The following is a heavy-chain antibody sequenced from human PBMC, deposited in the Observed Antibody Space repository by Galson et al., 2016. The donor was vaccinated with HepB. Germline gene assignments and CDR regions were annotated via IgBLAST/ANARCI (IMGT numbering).Heavy chain of an antibody. CDR1: EYGFSNYW. Sequence: QSGAEVKKPGESLKISCKGSEYGFSNYWIGWVRQMPGKGLEWMASVYPGDSDTRYSPSFQGQATISADKSITTAYLQWSSLKASDPAMYYCARQSGYCTGGSCFWDYWGLGTLVTVSS. CDR3: ARQSGYCTGGSCFWDY. D-gene: IGHD2-8*02. J-gene: IGHJ4*02. V-gene: IGHV5-51*01. CDR2: VYPGDSDT.